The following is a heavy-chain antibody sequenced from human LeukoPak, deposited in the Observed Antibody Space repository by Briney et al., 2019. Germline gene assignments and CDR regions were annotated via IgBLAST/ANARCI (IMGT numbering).Heavy chain of an antibody. D-gene: IGHD1-1*01. Sequence: GGSLRLSCAASGFTFSSYWMSWVRQAPGKGLEWVGRIKRKTDGGTTEYAAPVKGRFTISRDDSKNTLYLQMNSLKSEDTAVYYCTANWNDDYWGQGTLVTVSS. CDR2: IKRKTDGGTT. V-gene: IGHV3-15*01. J-gene: IGHJ4*02. CDR3: TANWNDDY. CDR1: GFTFSSYW.